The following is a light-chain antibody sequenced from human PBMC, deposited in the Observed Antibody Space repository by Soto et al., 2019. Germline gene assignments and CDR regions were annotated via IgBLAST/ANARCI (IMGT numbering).Light chain of an antibody. CDR2: GAS. CDR1: QSVSSSY. J-gene: IGKJ5*01. Sequence: EVVLTQSPGTLSLSPGERATLSCRASQSVSSSYLAWYQQKPGQAPRLLIYGASSRATGIRGSASGSGSGTDFTLTISRLEPEDFAVYYCQQYGSSVITFGQGTRLEIK. V-gene: IGKV3-20*01. CDR3: QQYGSSVIT.